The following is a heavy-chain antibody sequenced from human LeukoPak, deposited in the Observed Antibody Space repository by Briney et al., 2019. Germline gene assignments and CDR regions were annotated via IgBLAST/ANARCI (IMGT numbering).Heavy chain of an antibody. CDR2: IYYSGST. J-gene: IGHJ5*02. CDR3: ARHLGYCGSTSCFGRAYWFDP. Sequence: PSETLSLTCTVSGGSISSYYWSWIRQPPGKGLEWIGYIYYSGSTNYNPSLKSRVTISVDTSKNQFSLKLSSVTAADTAVYYCARHLGYCGSTSCFGRAYWFDPWGQGTLVTVSS. D-gene: IGHD2-2*01. V-gene: IGHV4-59*01. CDR1: GGSISSYY.